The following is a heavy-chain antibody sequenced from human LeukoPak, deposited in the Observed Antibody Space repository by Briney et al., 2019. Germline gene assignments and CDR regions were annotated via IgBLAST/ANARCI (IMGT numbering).Heavy chain of an antibody. CDR2: INPSGGST. V-gene: IGHV1-46*01. J-gene: IGHJ4*02. Sequence: ASVKVSCKASGYTFTSYYMHWVRQAPGQGLEWMGIINPSGGSTSYAQKFQGRVTMTMDTSTSTVYMELSSLRSEDTAVYYCARDLAGHCSSTSCYPGPFDYWGQGTLVTVSS. D-gene: IGHD2-2*01. CDR1: GYTFTSYY. CDR3: ARDLAGHCSSTSCYPGPFDY.